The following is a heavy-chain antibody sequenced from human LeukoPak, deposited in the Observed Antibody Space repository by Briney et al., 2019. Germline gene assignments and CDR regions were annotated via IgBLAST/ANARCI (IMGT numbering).Heavy chain of an antibody. CDR3: AREKVAGTFDS. J-gene: IGHJ4*02. CDR1: EFTVNDYY. V-gene: IGHV3-11*01. CDR2: IGGSDSIV. D-gene: IGHD6-19*01. Sequence: GGSLRLSCAVSEFTVNDYYVSWIRQAPGKGLEWVSDIGGSDSIVAYADSVKGRFSISRDFAKNSLYLQMNSLRAEDTAVYYCAREKVAGTFDSWGQGALVTVSS.